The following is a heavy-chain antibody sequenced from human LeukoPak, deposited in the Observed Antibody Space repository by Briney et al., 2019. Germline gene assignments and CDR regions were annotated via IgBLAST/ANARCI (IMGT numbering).Heavy chain of an antibody. D-gene: IGHD4-11*01. CDR3: AKGFSTTESALDY. CDR2: IRYDGTKQ. Sequence: PGGSLRLSCAASGFTFSNHGMQWVRQAPGKGLEWVAFIRYDGTKQFYADSVKGRCTISRDNSKNTLYLQMNGLRAEDTAVYYCAKGFSTTESALDYWGQGTLVTVSS. J-gene: IGHJ4*02. CDR1: GFTFSNHG. V-gene: IGHV3-30*02.